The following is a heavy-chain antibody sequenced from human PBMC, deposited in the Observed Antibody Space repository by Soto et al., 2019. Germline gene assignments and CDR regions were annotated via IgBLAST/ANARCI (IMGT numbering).Heavy chain of an antibody. V-gene: IGHV4-61*08. Sequence: SETLSLTCTVSGGSISSGGYYWSWIRQHPGKGLEWIGGYSGFTNYNPSLESRATISVDHSKNQFFLTLRSVTAADTAVYYCARDYGDYSFFFDYWGQGALVTVSS. CDR1: GGSISSGGYY. CDR3: ARDYGDYSFFFDY. CDR2: YSGFT. J-gene: IGHJ4*02. D-gene: IGHD4-17*01.